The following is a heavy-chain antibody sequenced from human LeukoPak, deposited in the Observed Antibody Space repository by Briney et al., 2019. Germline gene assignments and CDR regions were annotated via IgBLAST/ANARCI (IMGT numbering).Heavy chain of an antibody. CDR3: AKFPGIAAAAHFDY. J-gene: IGHJ4*02. CDR2: ISGSGGST. D-gene: IGHD6-13*01. V-gene: IGHV3-23*01. CDR1: GFTVSSNY. Sequence: PGGSLRLSCAASGFTVSSNYMSWVRQAPGKGLEWVSAISGSGGSTYYADSVKGRFTISRDNSKNTLYLQMNSLRAEDTAVYYCAKFPGIAAAAHFDYWGQGTLVTVSS.